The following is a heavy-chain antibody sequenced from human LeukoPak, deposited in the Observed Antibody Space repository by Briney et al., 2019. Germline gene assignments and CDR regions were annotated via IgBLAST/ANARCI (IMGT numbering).Heavy chain of an antibody. J-gene: IGHJ6*02. CDR1: GYTFTSHG. V-gene: IGHV1-18*01. Sequence: ASVKVSCKASGYTFTSHGISWVRQAPGQGLEWMGWISAYNGDTNYAQKSQGRVTMTTDTSTSTAYMELRSLRSDDTAVYYCARVEGNKYGSASYSYYYYGMDVWGQGTTVTVSS. CDR3: ARVEGNKYGSASYSYYYYGMDV. CDR2: ISAYNGDT. D-gene: IGHD3-10*01.